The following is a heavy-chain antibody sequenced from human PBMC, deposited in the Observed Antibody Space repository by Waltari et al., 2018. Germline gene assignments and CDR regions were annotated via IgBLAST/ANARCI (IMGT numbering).Heavy chain of an antibody. D-gene: IGHD3-10*01. CDR1: GFTFSSYA. Sequence: EVQLVESGGGLVQPGGSLRLSCAASGFTFSSYAMSWVRQAPGKGLGWVAAISGSGGSTYYADSVKGRFTSSRDNSKNTLYLQMNSLRAEDTAVYYCAKGSYGSGRNWFDPWGQGTLVTVSS. CDR2: ISGSGGST. J-gene: IGHJ5*02. V-gene: IGHV3-23*04. CDR3: AKGSYGSGRNWFDP.